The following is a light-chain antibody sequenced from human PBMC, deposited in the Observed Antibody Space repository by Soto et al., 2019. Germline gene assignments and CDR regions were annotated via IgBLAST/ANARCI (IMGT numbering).Light chain of an antibody. Sequence: EIVLTQSLGTLSLSPGERATLSCRASQSLTNNYFAWYQQKPGRALRLLIDGACTRATGIPDRFSGSGSGKVFTLTISRLEPEDVAVYYCQQYEAVVTFGQGTKVEI. CDR3: QQYEAVVT. J-gene: IGKJ1*01. V-gene: IGKV3-20*01. CDR2: GAC. CDR1: QSLTNNY.